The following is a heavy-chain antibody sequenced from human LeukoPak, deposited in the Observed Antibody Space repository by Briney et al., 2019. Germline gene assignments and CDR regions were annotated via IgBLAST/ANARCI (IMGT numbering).Heavy chain of an antibody. V-gene: IGHV1-2*06. CDR3: ALGGVIYFYYYYYMDV. CDR2: INPNSGGT. J-gene: IGHJ6*03. D-gene: IGHD3-16*02. CDR1: GYTFTGYY. Sequence: GASVKVSCKASGYTFTGYYMHWVRQAPGQGPEWMGRINPNSGGTNYAQKFQGRVTMTRDTSISTAYMELSRLRSDDTAVYYCALGGVIYFYYYYYMDVWGKGTTVTVSS.